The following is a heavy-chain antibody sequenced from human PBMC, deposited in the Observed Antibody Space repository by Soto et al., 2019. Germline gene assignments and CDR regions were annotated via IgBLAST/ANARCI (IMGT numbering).Heavy chain of an antibody. CDR3: AKDRYYDTPGWFDP. CDR1: GFAFLDHA. D-gene: IGHD3-22*01. CDR2: ISANGASI. J-gene: IGHJ5*02. V-gene: IGHV3-23*01. Sequence: GGSLRLSCVGSGFAFLDHAIIWCGHSPGRGREWVSAISANGASIQHADSVKGRFSVSRDNAKNTVYLQMDNLRTEDSAVYYCAKDRYYDTPGWFDPWGQGSRVTVSS.